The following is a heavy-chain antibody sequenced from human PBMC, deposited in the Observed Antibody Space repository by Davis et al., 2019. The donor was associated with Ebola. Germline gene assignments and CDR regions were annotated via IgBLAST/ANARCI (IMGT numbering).Heavy chain of an antibody. CDR1: GHTSTNYW. CDR3: ARQMGSLTSV. Sequence: KVSCKVSGHTSTNYWIAWARQTPGKGLEWVGNVYGRDSDARYSPSFEGQALISADKSTRTAYLQWTSLKTSDTAVYYCARQMGSLTSVWGQGTTVTVSS. D-gene: IGHD2-8*01. V-gene: IGHV5-51*01. CDR2: VYGRDSDA. J-gene: IGHJ6*02.